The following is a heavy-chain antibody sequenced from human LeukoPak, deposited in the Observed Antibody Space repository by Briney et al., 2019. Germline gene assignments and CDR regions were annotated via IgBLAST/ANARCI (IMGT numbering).Heavy chain of an antibody. D-gene: IGHD7-27*01. CDR2: IYYSGST. J-gene: IGHJ6*02. CDR3: ARAPGGNYYYYGMDV. V-gene: IGHV4-31*03. Sequence: SQTLSLTCTVSGGSISSGGYYWSWIRQHPGKGLEWIVYIYYSGSTYYNPSLKSRVTISVDASKNQFSLKLSSVTAADTAVYYCARAPGGNYYYYGMDVWGQGTTVTVSS. CDR1: GGSISSGGYY.